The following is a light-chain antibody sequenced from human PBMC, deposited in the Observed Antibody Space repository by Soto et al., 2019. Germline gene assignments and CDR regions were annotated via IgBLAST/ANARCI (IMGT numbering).Light chain of an antibody. CDR3: STWDDSLNGWV. Sequence: QSVLTQQPSVSGTPGLRVNISCSGGISNIGKDTVNWYQQLPGTAPKLLMFNGDKRPSGVPDRFSGSRSGTSASLAISGLQSDDEAVYFCSTWDDSLNGWVFGGGTKLTVL. CDR1: ISNIGKDT. V-gene: IGLV1-44*01. CDR2: NGD. J-gene: IGLJ3*02.